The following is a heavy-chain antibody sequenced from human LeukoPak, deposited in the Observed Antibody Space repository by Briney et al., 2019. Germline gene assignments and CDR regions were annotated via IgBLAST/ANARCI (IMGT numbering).Heavy chain of an antibody. Sequence: PETLSLTCTVSGGFISSYYWSWIRQPPGKGLEWIGYIYYSGSTNYNPSLRSRVTISVDTSKNQFALKLSSVTAADTAVYYCARAFRMYALHNWFDPWGQGTLVTVSS. CDR1: GGFISSYY. D-gene: IGHD2-8*01. V-gene: IGHV4-59*01. J-gene: IGHJ5*02. CDR3: ARAFRMYALHNWFDP. CDR2: IYYSGST.